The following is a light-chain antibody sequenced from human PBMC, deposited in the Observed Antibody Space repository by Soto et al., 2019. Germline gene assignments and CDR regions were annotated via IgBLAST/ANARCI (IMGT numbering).Light chain of an antibody. J-gene: IGKJ5*01. V-gene: IGKV3-20*01. CDR3: HQYAWSPLT. Sequence: IVLTQSPGTQSLSPGERATLSCRASQSVPKSYLGWYQQRPGQALRLLIYDVSNRATGIPDRFSGSESGTDYTLTISRLEPEDFAVYYCHQYAWSPLTFGQGTRLEIK. CDR2: DVS. CDR1: QSVPKSY.